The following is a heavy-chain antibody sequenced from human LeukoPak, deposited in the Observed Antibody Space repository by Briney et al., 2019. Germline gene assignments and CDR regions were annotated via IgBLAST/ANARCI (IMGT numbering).Heavy chain of an antibody. Sequence: PGRSLRLSCAASGFTFSSYAMSWVRQAPGKGLEWVSAISGSGGSTYYADSVKGRFTISRDNSKNTLYLQMNSLRAEDTAVYYCAKLDRGYQLLSSFDYWGQGTLVTVSS. D-gene: IGHD2-2*01. CDR3: AKLDRGYQLLSSFDY. CDR2: ISGSGGST. CDR1: GFTFSSYA. J-gene: IGHJ4*02. V-gene: IGHV3-23*01.